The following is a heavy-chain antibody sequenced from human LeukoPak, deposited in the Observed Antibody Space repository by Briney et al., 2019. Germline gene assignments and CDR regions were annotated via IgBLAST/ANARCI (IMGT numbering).Heavy chain of an antibody. Sequence: ASVKVSCKASGYTFTSHYMHWVRQAPGQGLEWMGIINPSGGSTNYAQKFQGRVTMTRDTSISTAYMELSSLRSDDTAVYYCARDLGGAYQTYYYYYMDVWGKGTTVTVSS. CDR1: GYTFTSHY. J-gene: IGHJ6*03. D-gene: IGHD2-2*01. CDR3: ARDLGGAYQTYYYYYMDV. CDR2: INPSGGST. V-gene: IGHV1-46*01.